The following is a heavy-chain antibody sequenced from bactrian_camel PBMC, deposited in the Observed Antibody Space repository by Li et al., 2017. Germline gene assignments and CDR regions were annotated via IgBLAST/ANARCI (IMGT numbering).Heavy chain of an antibody. V-gene: IGHV3S6*01. Sequence: QVQLVESGGGSVQAGGSLRLSCAGSRYTRTNYCMGWFRQTQGKEREAIAAFYTAGSDTYYADSVMGRFTISKDKEKNILYLQMNSLKPEDTATYYYAGGFFARPVVAGEVLFPRWGDFSYWGQGTQVTVS. D-gene: IGHD6*01. CDR1: RYTRTNYC. CDR2: FYTAGSDT. J-gene: IGHJ6*01. CDR3: AGGFFARPVVAGEVLFPRWGDFSY.